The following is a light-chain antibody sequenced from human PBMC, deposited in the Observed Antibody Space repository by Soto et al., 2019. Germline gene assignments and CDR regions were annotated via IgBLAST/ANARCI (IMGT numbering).Light chain of an antibody. V-gene: IGKV3-11*01. CDR1: QSLSTY. J-gene: IGKJ4*01. Sequence: EIVWTQSPATLSLSPGERATLSCRARQSLSTYLAWYQQKPGQPPRLLIYDASNRSTGVPARFSGSGSGTDFTLPISSLEPEDSAVYFCQQRSNWPPLTFGGGTKVEIK. CDR3: QQRSNWPPLT. CDR2: DAS.